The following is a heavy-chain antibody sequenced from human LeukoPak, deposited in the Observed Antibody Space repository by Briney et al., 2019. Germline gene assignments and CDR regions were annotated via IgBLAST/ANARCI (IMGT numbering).Heavy chain of an antibody. D-gene: IGHD2-2*02. V-gene: IGHV3-21*01. Sequence: GGSLRLSCAASGFTFSSYSMNWVRQAPGKGLEWVSSISSSSSYIYYADSVKGRFTISRDNAKNSLYLQMNSLRAEDTAVYYCARDGIVVVPAAILIELNWFGPWGQGTLVTVSS. J-gene: IGHJ5*02. CDR2: ISSSSSYI. CDR1: GFTFSSYS. CDR3: ARDGIVVVPAAILIELNWFGP.